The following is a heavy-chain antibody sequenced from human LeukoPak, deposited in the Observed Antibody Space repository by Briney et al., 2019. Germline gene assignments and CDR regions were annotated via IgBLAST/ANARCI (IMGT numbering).Heavy chain of an antibody. CDR2: IYTSGST. CDR1: GGSISSYY. J-gene: IGHJ4*02. D-gene: IGHD3-22*01. CDR3: ASNPKSSSGYFFDY. V-gene: IGHV4-4*07. Sequence: SETLSLTCTVSGGSISSYYWSWIRQPAGKGLEWIGRIYTSGSTNYNPSLKSQVTISVDTSKNQFSLKLSSVTAADTAVYYCASNPKSSSGYFFDYWGQGTLVTVSS.